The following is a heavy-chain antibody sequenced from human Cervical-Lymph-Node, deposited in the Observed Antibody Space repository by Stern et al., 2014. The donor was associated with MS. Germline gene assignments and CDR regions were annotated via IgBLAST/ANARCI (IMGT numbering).Heavy chain of an antibody. V-gene: IGHV4-59*01. CDR2: IYYSGTT. CDR1: GGSISSYC. CDR3: ARATDL. Sequence: VQLLASGPGLLRPSETLSLTCTVSGGSISSYCWSWIRQPPGKGLEWIGYIYYSGTTNYNASLKGRVAISIDTSKTQFSLRLSSVTAADTAVYYCARATDLWGQGTLVTVSS. J-gene: IGHJ5*02.